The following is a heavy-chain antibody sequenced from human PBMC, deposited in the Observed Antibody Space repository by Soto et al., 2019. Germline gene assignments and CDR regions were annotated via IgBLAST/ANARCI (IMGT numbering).Heavy chain of an antibody. V-gene: IGHV3-73*01. Sequence: GGSLRLSCAASGFTFSGSAMHWVRQASGKGLEWVGRIRSKANSYATAYAASVKGRFTISRDDSKNTAYLQMNSLKTEDTAVYYCTRLLQNYMDVWGKGTTVTVSS. CDR2: IRSKANSYAT. CDR3: TRLLQNYMDV. CDR1: GFTFSGSA. J-gene: IGHJ6*03.